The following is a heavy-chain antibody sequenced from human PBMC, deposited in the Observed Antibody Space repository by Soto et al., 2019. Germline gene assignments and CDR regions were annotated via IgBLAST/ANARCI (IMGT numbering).Heavy chain of an antibody. CDR1: VGTFSSYT. J-gene: IGHJ4*02. V-gene: IGHV1-69*08. CDR2: IIPILGIA. D-gene: IGHD1-26*01. Sequence: QVQLVQSGAEVKKPGSSVKVSCKYSVGTFSSYTISWVRQAPGQGLEWMGRIIPILGIANYAQKLQGRVTITADKSPSTAYMELSSLRSEDTAVYYCARDKGSGSYDYWGQGTLVTVSS. CDR3: ARDKGSGSYDY.